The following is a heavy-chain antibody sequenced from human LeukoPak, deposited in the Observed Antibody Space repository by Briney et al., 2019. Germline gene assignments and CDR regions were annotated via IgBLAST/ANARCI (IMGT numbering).Heavy chain of an antibody. CDR2: ISAYNGNT. CDR3: ARDPTYDSSGYPHLSSDY. V-gene: IGHV1-18*01. CDR1: GYTFTSYG. Sequence: VASVKVSCKASGYTFTSYGISWVRQAPGQGLEWMGWISAYNGNTNYAQKLQGRVTMTEDTSTDTAYMELSSLRSEDTAVYYCARDPTYDSSGYPHLSSDYWGQGTLVTVSS. J-gene: IGHJ4*02. D-gene: IGHD3-22*01.